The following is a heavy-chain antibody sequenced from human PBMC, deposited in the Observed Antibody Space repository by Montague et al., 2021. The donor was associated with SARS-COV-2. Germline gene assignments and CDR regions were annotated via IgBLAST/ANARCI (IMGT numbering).Heavy chain of an antibody. D-gene: IGHD4-11*01. Sequence: SLRLSCPASGFTFSSYWMHWVRQAPGKGRVWVSRINSDGSSTSYADSVKGRFTISRDNAKNTLYLQMNSLRAEDTAVYYCASDMTTAYYYYYGMDVWGQGTTVTVSS. CDR3: ASDMTTAYYYYYGMDV. CDR1: GFTFSSYW. J-gene: IGHJ6*02. CDR2: INSDGSST. V-gene: IGHV3-74*01.